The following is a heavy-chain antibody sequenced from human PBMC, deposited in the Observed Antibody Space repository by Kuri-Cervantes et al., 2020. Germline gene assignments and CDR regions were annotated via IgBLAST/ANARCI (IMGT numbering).Heavy chain of an antibody. CDR1: GGSFSGYY. CDR2: INHSGST. CDR3: ARHQTSTIFGVVIISPPDY. J-gene: IGHJ4*02. Sequence: SETLSLTCAVYGGSFSGYYWSWIRQPPGKGLEWIGEINHSGSTNYNPSLKSRVTTSVDTSKNQFSLKLSSVTAADTAVYYCARHQTSTIFGVVIISPPDYWGQGTLVTVSS. V-gene: IGHV4-34*01. D-gene: IGHD3-3*01.